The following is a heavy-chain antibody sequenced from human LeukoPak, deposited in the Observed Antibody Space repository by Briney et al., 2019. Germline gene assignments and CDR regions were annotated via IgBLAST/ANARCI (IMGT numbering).Heavy chain of an antibody. V-gene: IGHV3-23*01. CDR2: ISDGGGRT. CDR1: GITLSNYG. CDR3: AKRGVVIRVILVGFHKEAYYFDS. D-gene: IGHD3-22*01. J-gene: IGHJ4*02. Sequence: GGSLRLSCAVSGITLSNYGMSWVRQAPGKGLEWVAGISDGGGRTNYADSVKGRFTISRDKPKNTLYLQMNSLRAEDTAVYFCAKRGVVIRVILVGFHKEAYYFDSWGQGALVTVSS.